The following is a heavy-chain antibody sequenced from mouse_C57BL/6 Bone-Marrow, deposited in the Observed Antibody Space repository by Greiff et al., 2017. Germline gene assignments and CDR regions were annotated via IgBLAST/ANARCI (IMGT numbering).Heavy chain of an antibody. CDR3: TRDRLWPFAY. J-gene: IGHJ3*01. CDR2: ISSGGDYI. CDR1: GFTFSSYA. D-gene: IGHD1-1*02. Sequence: EVQRVESGEGLVKPGGSLKLSCAASGFTFSSYAMSWVRQTPEKRLEWVAYISSGGDYIYYADTVKGRFTISRDNARNTLYLQMSSLKSEDTAMYYCTRDRLWPFAYWGQGTLVTVSA. V-gene: IGHV5-9-1*02.